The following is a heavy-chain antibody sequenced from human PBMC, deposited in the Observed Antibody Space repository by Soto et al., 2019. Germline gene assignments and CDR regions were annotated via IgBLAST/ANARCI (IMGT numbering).Heavy chain of an antibody. CDR2: MNPNSGNT. CDR1: GYTFTSYD. J-gene: IGHJ4*02. Sequence: VASVKVSCKASGYTFTSYDINWVRQATGQGFEWMGWMNPNSGNTGYAQKFQGRVTMTRDTSITTAYMELSSLRSEDTAVYYCARGEERVAMPSGYWGQGTLVTVSS. V-gene: IGHV1-8*01. D-gene: IGHD2-2*01. CDR3: ARGEERVAMPSGY.